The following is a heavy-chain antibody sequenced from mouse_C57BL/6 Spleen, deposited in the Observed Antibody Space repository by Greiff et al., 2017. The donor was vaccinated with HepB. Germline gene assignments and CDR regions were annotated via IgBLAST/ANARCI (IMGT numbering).Heavy chain of an antibody. J-gene: IGHJ3*01. D-gene: IGHD4-1*01. CDR2: ISSGSSTI. CDR3: ARTGTKAWFAY. V-gene: IGHV5-17*01. CDR1: GFTFSDYG. Sequence: EVQVVESGGGLVKPGGSLKLSCAASGFTFSDYGMHWVRQAPEKGLEWVAYISSGSSTIYYADTVKGRFTISRDNAKNTLFLQMTSLRSEDTAMYYCARTGTKAWFAYWGQGTLVTVSA.